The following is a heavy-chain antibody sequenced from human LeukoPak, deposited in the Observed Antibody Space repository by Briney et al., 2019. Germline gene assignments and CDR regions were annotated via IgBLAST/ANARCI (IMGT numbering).Heavy chain of an antibody. CDR1: GGSISSYY. Sequence: SETLSLTCTVLGGSISSYYWSWIRQPAGKGLEWFGRIYTSGSTNYNPSLKSRVTMSVDTSKNQFSLKLSSVTAADTAVYYGTRDSGDPVVVTAIVSWGQGTLVTVSS. CDR3: TRDSGDPVVVTAIVS. D-gene: IGHD2-21*02. J-gene: IGHJ4*02. CDR2: IYTSGST. V-gene: IGHV4-4*07.